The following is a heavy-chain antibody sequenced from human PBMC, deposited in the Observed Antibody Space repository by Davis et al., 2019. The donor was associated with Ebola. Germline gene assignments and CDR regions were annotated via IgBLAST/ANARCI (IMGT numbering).Heavy chain of an antibody. D-gene: IGHD1/OR15-1a*01. Sequence: PGGSLRLSCAASGFTFSSYGMHWVRQAPGKGLEWVAVISYDGSNKYYADSVKGRFTISRDNSKNTLYLQMNSLRAEDTAVYYCARGNSGQFHFYGLDVWGQGTAVTVSS. CDR1: GFTFSSYG. CDR3: ARGNSGQFHFYGLDV. J-gene: IGHJ6*02. V-gene: IGHV3-30*03. CDR2: ISYDGSNK.